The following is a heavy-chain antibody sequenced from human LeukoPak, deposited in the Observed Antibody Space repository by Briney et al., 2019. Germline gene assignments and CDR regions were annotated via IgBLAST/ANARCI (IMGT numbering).Heavy chain of an antibody. Sequence: GGSLRLSCIASGFTFSAYSMNWVRQAPGKGLEWISYIGISSGNTKYADSVKGRFTISGDKAKNSLYLQMNSLRVEDTAVYYCARDYKYAFDNWGQGTLVTVSS. D-gene: IGHD5-24*01. J-gene: IGHJ4*02. CDR2: IGISSGNT. CDR1: GFTFSAYS. CDR3: ARDYKYAFDN. V-gene: IGHV3-48*01.